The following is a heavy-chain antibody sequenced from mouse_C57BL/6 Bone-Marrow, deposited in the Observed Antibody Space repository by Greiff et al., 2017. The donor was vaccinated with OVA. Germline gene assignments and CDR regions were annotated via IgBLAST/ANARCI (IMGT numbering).Heavy chain of an antibody. Sequence: QVQLQQPGAELVKPGASVTLSCKASGYTFTSYWMQWVKQRPGQGLEWLGEIAPSDSSTNYNQKFKGNATLTVDTSSSTAYKKRSSLTSEDSAVYYCARETAQAKEFAYWGQGTLVTVSA. V-gene: IGHV1-50*01. CDR2: IAPSDSST. CDR3: ARETAQAKEFAY. CDR1: GYTFTSYW. D-gene: IGHD3-2*02. J-gene: IGHJ3*01.